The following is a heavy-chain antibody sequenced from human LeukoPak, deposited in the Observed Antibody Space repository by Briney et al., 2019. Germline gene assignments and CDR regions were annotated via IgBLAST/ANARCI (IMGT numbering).Heavy chain of an antibody. Sequence: GESLRLSCAASGFNFSNYSMNWVRQAPGKGLGWVASISSSRSYIYQADSVKGRFTISRDNAKNLLYLQMNSLRAEDTAVYYCAKGYSSKPYYYYMDVWGKGTMVTVSS. D-gene: IGHD6-13*01. J-gene: IGHJ6*03. V-gene: IGHV3-21*04. CDR1: GFNFSNYS. CDR2: ISSSRSYI. CDR3: AKGYSSKPYYYYMDV.